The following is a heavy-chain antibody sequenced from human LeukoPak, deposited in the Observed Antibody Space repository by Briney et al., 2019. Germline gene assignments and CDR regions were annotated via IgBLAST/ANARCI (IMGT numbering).Heavy chain of an antibody. CDR2: IIPIFGTA. V-gene: IGHV1-69*01. CDR1: GGTFSSYA. CDR3: ARGYGDSPTGGSYFDY. D-gene: IGHD4-17*01. J-gene: IGHJ4*02. Sequence: GSSVKVSCKASGGTFSSYAISWVRQAPGQGLEWMGGIIPIFGTANYAQKFQGRVPITADESTSTAYMELSSLRSEDTAVYYCARGYGDSPTGGSYFDYWGQGTLVTVSS.